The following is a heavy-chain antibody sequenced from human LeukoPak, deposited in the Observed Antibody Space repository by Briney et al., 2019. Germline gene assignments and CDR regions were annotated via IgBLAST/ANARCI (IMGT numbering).Heavy chain of an antibody. V-gene: IGHV3-23*01. CDR1: GFTFSSYA. Sequence: PGGSLRLSCAASGFTFSSYAMSWVRQAPGKGLEWVSAISGSGGSTYYADSVKGRFTISRDNSKNTLYLQMNSLRAEDTGVYYCAKSRSQFGELLWVHYYYGMDVWGQGTTVTVSS. J-gene: IGHJ6*02. CDR2: ISGSGGST. CDR3: AKSRSQFGELLWVHYYYGMDV. D-gene: IGHD3-10*01.